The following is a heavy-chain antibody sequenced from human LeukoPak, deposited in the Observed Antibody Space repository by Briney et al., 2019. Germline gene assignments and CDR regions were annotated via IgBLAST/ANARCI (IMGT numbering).Heavy chain of an antibody. CDR2: IRYDGSNK. J-gene: IGHJ4*02. V-gene: IGHV3-30*02. Sequence: GGSLRLSCAASGFTFSSYGMHWVRQAPGKGLEWVAFIRYDGSNKYYADSVKGRFTISRDNSKNTLYLQMNSLRAEDTAVYYCARGYCSSTSCYTHYFDYWGQGTLVTVSS. CDR1: GFTFSSYG. D-gene: IGHD2-2*02. CDR3: ARGYCSSTSCYTHYFDY.